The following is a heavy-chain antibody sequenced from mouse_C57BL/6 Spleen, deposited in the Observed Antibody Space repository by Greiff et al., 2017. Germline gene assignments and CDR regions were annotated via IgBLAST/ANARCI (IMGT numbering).Heavy chain of an antibody. V-gene: IGHV5-4*03. Sequence: DVKLVESGGGLVKPGGSLKLSCAASGFTFSSYAMSWVRQTPEKRLEWVATISDGGSYTYYPDNVKGRFTISRDNAKNNLYLQMSHLKSEDTAMYYCARGVPYFDYWGQGTTLTVSS. J-gene: IGHJ2*01. CDR3: ARGVPYFDY. D-gene: IGHD2-14*01. CDR1: GFTFSSYA. CDR2: ISDGGSYT.